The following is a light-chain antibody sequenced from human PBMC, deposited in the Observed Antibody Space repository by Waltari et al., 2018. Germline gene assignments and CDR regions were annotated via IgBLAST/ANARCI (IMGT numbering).Light chain of an antibody. CDR2: ATS. Sequence: EIVMTQSPATLSVSPGEGATRSCRASQSISSNLAWYQQRPGQAPRLLIFATSTRAIGVTDRVRGRGCGTECNLTSSRRQSEDFAIYYCHQYNNWPPWTFGQGTKVEIK. CDR1: QSISSN. V-gene: IGKV3-15*01. J-gene: IGKJ1*01. CDR3: HQYNNWPPWT.